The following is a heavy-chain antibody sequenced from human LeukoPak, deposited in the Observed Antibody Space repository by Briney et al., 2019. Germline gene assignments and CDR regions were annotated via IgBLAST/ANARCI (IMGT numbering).Heavy chain of an antibody. CDR1: GFTFSNFG. V-gene: IGHV3-33*01. Sequence: PGRSLRLSCSASGFTFSNFGMLWVRQAPGKGLEWVADIWYDGSKKYYADSVKGRFTISKDNSKNTLYLQLNSLRAEDTAVYYCARNGGGSYHGDYWGQGTLVTVSS. D-gene: IGHD3-16*02. CDR3: ARNGGGSYHGDY. J-gene: IGHJ4*02. CDR2: IWYDGSKK.